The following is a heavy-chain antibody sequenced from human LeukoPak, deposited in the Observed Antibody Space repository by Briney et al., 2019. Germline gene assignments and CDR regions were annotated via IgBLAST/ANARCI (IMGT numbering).Heavy chain of an antibody. CDR2: ISSSSSYI. Sequence: GGSLRLSCAASGFTFSSYSMNWVRQAPGKGLEWVSSISSSSSYIYYADSVKGRFTISRDNAKNSLYPQMNSLRAEDTAVYYCARGRIGIAALDYWGQGTLVTVSS. CDR1: GFTFSSYS. D-gene: IGHD6-6*01. V-gene: IGHV3-21*01. CDR3: ARGRIGIAALDY. J-gene: IGHJ4*02.